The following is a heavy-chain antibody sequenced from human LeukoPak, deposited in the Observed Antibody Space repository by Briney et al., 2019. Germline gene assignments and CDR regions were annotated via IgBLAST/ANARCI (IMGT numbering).Heavy chain of an antibody. CDR3: ARVIVGAAFDAFDI. D-gene: IGHD1-26*01. J-gene: IGHJ3*02. CDR2: IYSSGST. V-gene: IGHV3-66*01. Sequence: GGSLRLSCAASGFTVSGNYMSWVRQDPGKGLEWVSVIYSSGSTYYADSVTGRFTISRDNSKNTLYLQMNSLRADDTAVYYCARVIVGAAFDAFDIWGQGTMVTVSS. CDR1: GFTVSGNY.